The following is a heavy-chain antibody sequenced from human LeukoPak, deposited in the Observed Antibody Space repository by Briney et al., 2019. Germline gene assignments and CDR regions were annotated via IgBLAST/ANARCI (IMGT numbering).Heavy chain of an antibody. CDR2: IYYGGST. CDR1: GGSISSYY. CDR3: ARDAAQVRAFDI. J-gene: IGHJ3*02. V-gene: IGHV4-59*01. Sequence: SETLSLTCTVSGGSISSYYWSWIRQPPGKGLEWIGYIYYGGSTNYNPSLKSRVTISVDTSKNQFSLKLSSVTAADTAVYYCARDAAQVRAFDIWGQGTMVTVSS. D-gene: IGHD3-10*01.